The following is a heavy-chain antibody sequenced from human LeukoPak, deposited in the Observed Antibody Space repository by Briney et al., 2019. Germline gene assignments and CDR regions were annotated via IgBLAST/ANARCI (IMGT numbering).Heavy chain of an antibody. D-gene: IGHD3-22*01. CDR1: GFTFSSYE. CDR2: ISSSGSTI. CDR3: ARGTYDSSGYFSM. V-gene: IGHV3-48*03. Sequence: GGSLRLSCAASGFTFSSYEMNWVRQAPRKGLEWVSYISSSGSTIYYADSVKGRFTISRDNAKNSLYLQMNSLRAEDTAVYYCARGTYDSSGYFSMWGQGTLVTVSS. J-gene: IGHJ4*02.